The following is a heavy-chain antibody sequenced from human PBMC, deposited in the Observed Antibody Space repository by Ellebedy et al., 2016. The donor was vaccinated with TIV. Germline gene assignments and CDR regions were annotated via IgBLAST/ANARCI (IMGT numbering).Heavy chain of an antibody. D-gene: IGHD1-7*01. V-gene: IGHV3-7*01. CDR2: INKDGSEN. Sequence: GESLKISCAASGFTFRSYWMSWVRQAPGKGLEYVANINKDGSENYYGYSVQGRFTISRDNGKNSLYLEMNSLRVEDTAVYYCARALNSKLPETLFGSWGQGTLVTVSS. J-gene: IGHJ4*02. CDR3: ARALNSKLPETLFGS. CDR1: GFTFRSYW.